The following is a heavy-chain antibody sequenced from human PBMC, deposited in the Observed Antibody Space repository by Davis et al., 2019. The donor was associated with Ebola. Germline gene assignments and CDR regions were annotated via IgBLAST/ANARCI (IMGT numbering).Heavy chain of an antibody. CDR3: ARANWNDWFDP. J-gene: IGHJ5*02. D-gene: IGHD1-1*01. CDR2: IDYSGFT. Sequence: SETLSLTCTVSGGSISSYYWSWIRQAPGKGLEWIAYIDYSGFTNYNPSLKSRFIISVDSSKNQFSLKLSSVTAADTAVYYCARANWNDWFDPWGQGTLVTVSS. CDR1: GGSISSYY. V-gene: IGHV4-59*01.